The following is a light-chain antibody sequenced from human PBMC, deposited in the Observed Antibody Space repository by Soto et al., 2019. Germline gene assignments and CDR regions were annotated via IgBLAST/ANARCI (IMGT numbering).Light chain of an antibody. CDR1: NSDVGGYNY. CDR2: EVN. Sequence: QSVLTQPPSASGSPGQSVTISCTGTNSDVGGYNYVSWYQQYPGKAPKLIIYEVNERPSGVPDRFSGSKSGNTASLTVSGLQTAVEADYYCSSYAGSNWYVFGTGTKLTVL. CDR3: SSYAGSNWYV. J-gene: IGLJ1*01. V-gene: IGLV2-8*01.